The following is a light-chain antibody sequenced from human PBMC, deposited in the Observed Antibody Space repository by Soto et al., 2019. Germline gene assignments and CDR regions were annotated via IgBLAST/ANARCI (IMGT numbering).Light chain of an antibody. J-gene: IGKJ2*02. CDR1: QDINNY. V-gene: IGKV1-33*01. CDR3: QQYDVVPCT. CDR2: DAS. Sequence: DIQLTQSPASLSASVGDRVTITCQASQDINNYLIWYQQKPGKAPNLLIYDASTLGTGVSSRFSGNGSGTDFSVTIDNLQRQDTATYYCQQYDVVPCTFGQGTKLEIK.